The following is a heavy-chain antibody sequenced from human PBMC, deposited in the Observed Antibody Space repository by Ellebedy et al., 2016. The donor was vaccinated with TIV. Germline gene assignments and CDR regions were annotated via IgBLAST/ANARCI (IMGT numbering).Heavy chain of an antibody. CDR3: AGDSSGRLGGSDAFDF. CDR1: GFTVTSTY. CDR2: IFTGWKT. V-gene: IGHV3-53*01. J-gene: IGHJ3*01. D-gene: IGHD3-22*01. Sequence: PGGSLRLSCAASGFTVTSTYMSWVRQAPGEGLESVSVIFTGWKTCYADSVKGRFTVSRDTSKNTLYLQMDTLRVEDTAMYYCAGDSSGRLGGSDAFDFWGQGTMVTVSS.